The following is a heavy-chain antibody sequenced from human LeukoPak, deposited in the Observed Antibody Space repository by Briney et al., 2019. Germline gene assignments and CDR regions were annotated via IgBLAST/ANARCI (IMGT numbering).Heavy chain of an antibody. V-gene: IGHV3-66*01. CDR3: TREGIWFGERDY. CDR1: GFTVSSNY. J-gene: IGHJ4*02. D-gene: IGHD3-10*01. CDR2: IYSGGDT. Sequence: GGSLRLSCEASGFTVSSNYMSWVRQAPGKGLEWVSAIYSGGDTYYADSVKGGFAISRDNSKNRLYLQLNSLRAEDTAVYYCTREGIWFGERDYWGQGTLVTVSS.